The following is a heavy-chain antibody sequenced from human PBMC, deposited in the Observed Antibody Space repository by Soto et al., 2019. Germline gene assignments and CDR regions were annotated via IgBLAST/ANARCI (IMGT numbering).Heavy chain of an antibody. V-gene: IGHV3-23*01. CDR3: AKRPPGIAALGPFFEY. J-gene: IGHJ4*02. CDR1: GFTFSSYA. D-gene: IGHD6-13*01. CDR2: ISGSGDGT. Sequence: ESGGGLVQPGGSLRLSCAGSGFTFSSYAMSWVRQAPGKGLEWVSAISGSGDGTFYADIVKGRFTISRDNSKNTLYLQMNSLRADDTAVYYCAKRPPGIAALGPFFEYWGQGTLVTVSS.